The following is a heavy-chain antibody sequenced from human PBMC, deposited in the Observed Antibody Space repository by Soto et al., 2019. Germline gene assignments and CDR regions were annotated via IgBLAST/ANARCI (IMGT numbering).Heavy chain of an antibody. CDR2: ISSSSSYI. Sequence: GGSLRLSCAASGFTFSSYSMNWVRQAPGKGLEWVSSISSSSSYIYYADSVKGRFTISRDNAKNSLYLQMNSLRAEDTAVYYCARALSIAARDAFDIWGQGTIVTVSS. D-gene: IGHD6-6*01. V-gene: IGHV3-21*01. J-gene: IGHJ3*02. CDR3: ARALSIAARDAFDI. CDR1: GFTFSSYS.